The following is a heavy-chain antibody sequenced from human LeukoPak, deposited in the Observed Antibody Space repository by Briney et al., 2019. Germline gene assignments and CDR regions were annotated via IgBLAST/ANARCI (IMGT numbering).Heavy chain of an antibody. Sequence: GGSLRLSCAASGFTFTDYTMHWVRQAPGKGLEWVSAISGSGGSTYYADSVKGRFTISRDNSKNALYVQVNSLGTEDTAAYYCAKGSYYDSSGSFYFDYWGQGTLVTVSS. CDR1: GFTFTDYT. D-gene: IGHD3-22*01. J-gene: IGHJ4*02. V-gene: IGHV3-23*01. CDR2: ISGSGGST. CDR3: AKGSYYDSSGSFYFDY.